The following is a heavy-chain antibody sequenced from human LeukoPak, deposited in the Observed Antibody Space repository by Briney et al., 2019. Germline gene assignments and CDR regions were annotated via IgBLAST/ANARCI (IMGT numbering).Heavy chain of an antibody. D-gene: IGHD6-19*01. J-gene: IGHJ4*02. CDR2: ISGSGGST. Sequence: PGGSLRLSCAASGFTFSSYAMSWVRQAPGKGLEWVSGISGSGGSTCYADSVKGRFTISRDNSKNTLYLQLNSLRAEDTAVYYCAKLGVAGRTLHHFDYWGQGTLVTVSS. CDR1: GFTFSSYA. CDR3: AKLGVAGRTLHHFDY. V-gene: IGHV3-23*01.